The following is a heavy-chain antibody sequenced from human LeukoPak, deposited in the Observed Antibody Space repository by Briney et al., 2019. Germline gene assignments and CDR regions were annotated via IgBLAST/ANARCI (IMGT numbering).Heavy chain of an antibody. CDR3: ARVEGDKWLSFDY. CDR2: IYYSGST. V-gene: IGHV4-59*01. D-gene: IGHD6-19*01. Sequence: PSETLSLTCTVSGGSISSYYWSWIRQPPGKGLESIGYIYYSGSTNYNPSLKSRVTISVDTSKNQFSLKLSSVTAADTAVYYCARVEGDKWLSFDYWGQGTLVTVSS. J-gene: IGHJ4*02. CDR1: GGSISSYY.